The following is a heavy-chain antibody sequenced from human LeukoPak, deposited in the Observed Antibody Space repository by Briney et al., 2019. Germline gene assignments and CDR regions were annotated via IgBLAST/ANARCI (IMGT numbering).Heavy chain of an antibody. CDR3: ARDQYSSGWPYYYYGMDV. Sequence: ASVKVSCKASGYTFTSYGISWVRQAPGQGLEWMGWISAYNGNTNYAQKLQGRVTMTTDTSTSTAYMELRSLRSDDTAVYYCARDQYSSGWPYYYYGMDVWGQGTTVTVSS. J-gene: IGHJ6*02. D-gene: IGHD6-19*01. CDR1: GYTFTSYG. V-gene: IGHV1-18*01. CDR2: ISAYNGNT.